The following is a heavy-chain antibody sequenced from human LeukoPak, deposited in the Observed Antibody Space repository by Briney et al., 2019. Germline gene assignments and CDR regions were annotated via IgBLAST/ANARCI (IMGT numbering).Heavy chain of an antibody. CDR3: ARGDSRSFLPHYYMDV. J-gene: IGHJ6*03. Sequence: PGGSLRLSCSASTFTFSGYAMHWVRQTPDKGLEWVAVISYDGSNKYYADSVKGRFTISRDNSKNTLYLQMNSPRAEDTAVYFCARGDSRSFLPHYYMDVWGKGTTVTVSS. D-gene: IGHD6-13*01. V-gene: IGHV3-30*04. CDR1: TFTFSGYA. CDR2: ISYDGSNK.